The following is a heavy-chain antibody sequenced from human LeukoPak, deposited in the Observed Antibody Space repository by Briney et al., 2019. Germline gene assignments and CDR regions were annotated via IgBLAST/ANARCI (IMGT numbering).Heavy chain of an antibody. J-gene: IGHJ1*01. CDR1: GFTFSDYY. V-gene: IGHV3-11*01. D-gene: IGHD3-22*01. Sequence: PGGSLRLSCAASGFTFSDYYMSWIRQAPGKGLEWVSYISSSGSTIYYADSVKGRFTISRDNAKNSLYLQMNSLRAEDTAVYYCARDVRIGDSSGYYYGYFQHWGQGTLVTVSS. CDR2: ISSSGSTI. CDR3: ARDVRIGDSSGYYYGYFQH.